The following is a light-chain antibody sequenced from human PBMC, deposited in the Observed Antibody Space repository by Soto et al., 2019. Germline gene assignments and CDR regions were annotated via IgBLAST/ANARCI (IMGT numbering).Light chain of an antibody. V-gene: IGKV4-1*01. CDR3: HQSFSFPQT. CDR2: WAS. CDR1: QSVLYTSNNKNY. J-gene: IGKJ1*01. Sequence: DIVMTQSPDSLAVSLGERATINCKSSQSVLYTSNNKNYLAWYQRKPGQPPKLLIYWASTRESGVPDRFSGSGSGTDFTLTISSLQAEDVAVYYCHQSFSFPQTFGQGTKVAIK.